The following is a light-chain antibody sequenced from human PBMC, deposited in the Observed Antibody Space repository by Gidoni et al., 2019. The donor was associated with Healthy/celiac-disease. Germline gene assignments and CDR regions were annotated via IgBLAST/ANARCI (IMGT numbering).Light chain of an antibody. J-gene: IGKJ1*01. CDR3: QQSYSTPRT. CDR1: QRISSY. CDR2: AAS. V-gene: IGKV1-39*01. Sequence: DVQRTQSPSSLSAAVVDRVTITCRASQRISSYLNWYQQKPGKAPKLLIYAASSLQSGVPSRFSGSGSGTDFTLTISSLQPEDFATYYCQQSYSTPRTFGQGTKVEIK.